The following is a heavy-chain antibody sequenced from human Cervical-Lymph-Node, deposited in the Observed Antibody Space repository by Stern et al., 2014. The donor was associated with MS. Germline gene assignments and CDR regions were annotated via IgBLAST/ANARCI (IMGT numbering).Heavy chain of an antibody. Sequence: VQLVESGPGLVKPSETLSLTCNVSGGSIRSSNCYWGWIRQPPGKGLEWFGCIYYSGSTYANPSLKSRVPIPVDPPKTQFPRKLTSVTAADTAVYYCASSCSSSCFDFWGQGTLVAVSS. D-gene: IGHD6-6*01. J-gene: IGHJ4*02. CDR1: GGSIRSSNCY. CDR3: ASSCSSSCFDF. V-gene: IGHV4-39*01. CDR2: IYYSGST.